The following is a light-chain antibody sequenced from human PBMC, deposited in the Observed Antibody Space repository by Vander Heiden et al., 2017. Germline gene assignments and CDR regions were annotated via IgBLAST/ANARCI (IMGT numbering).Light chain of an antibody. CDR2: AAS. V-gene: IGKV1-17*01. CDR3: LQHNSYPRT. CDR1: PAIRND. J-gene: IGKJ1*01. Sequence: DIPMTQSPSSLSASVGDRVTITCRASPAIRNDLGWDQQKPGKAPKRLIYAASSLQSGVPSRFSGSGSGTEFTLTISSLQPEDFATYYCLQHNSYPRTFGQGTKVEIK.